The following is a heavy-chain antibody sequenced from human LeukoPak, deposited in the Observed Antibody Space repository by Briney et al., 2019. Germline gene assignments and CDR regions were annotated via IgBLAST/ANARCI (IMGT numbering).Heavy chain of an antibody. CDR1: GYTFTSYD. J-gene: IGHJ5*02. CDR3: ARDYGGNSGHFDP. D-gene: IGHD4-23*01. V-gene: IGHV1-8*01. CDR2: MNPNSGNT. Sequence: GASVKVFCKASGYTFTSYDLNWVRQAPGQGLEWMGWMNPNSGNTGYAQKFQGRVTMTRDTSISTAYMELSSLRSEDTAVYYCARDYGGNSGHFDPWGQGTLVTVSS.